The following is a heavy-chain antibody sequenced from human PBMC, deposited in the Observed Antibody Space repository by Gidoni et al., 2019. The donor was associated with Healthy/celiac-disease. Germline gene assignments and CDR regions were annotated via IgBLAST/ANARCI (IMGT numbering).Heavy chain of an antibody. CDR1: GGSFSGYY. CDR3: ARGFIIQPSDKRGPYYYGMDV. J-gene: IGHJ6*02. V-gene: IGHV4-34*01. Sequence: QVQLQQWGAGLLKPSETLSLTCAVYGGSFSGYYWSWIRQPPGKGLEWIGEINHSGSSNYNPSLKSRVTISVDTSKNQFSLKLSSVTAADTAVYYCARGFIIQPSDKRGPYYYGMDVWGQGTTVTVSS. CDR2: INHSGSS. D-gene: IGHD3-3*01.